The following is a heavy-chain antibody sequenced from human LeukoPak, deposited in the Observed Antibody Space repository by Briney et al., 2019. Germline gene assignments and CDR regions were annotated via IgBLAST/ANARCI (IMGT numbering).Heavy chain of an antibody. CDR1: VGTFSSYA. CDR2: IIPILGIA. V-gene: IGHV1-69*10. CDR3: ARERLVYSSSWGRLDYYGMDV. D-gene: IGHD6-13*01. Sequence: SLKVSCKASVGTFSSYAISWVRPAPGQRLEWMGRIIPILGIANYAQKFQGRVTITADKSTSTAYMELSSLRSEDTAVYYCARERLVYSSSWGRLDYYGMDVWGQGTTVTVSS. J-gene: IGHJ6*02.